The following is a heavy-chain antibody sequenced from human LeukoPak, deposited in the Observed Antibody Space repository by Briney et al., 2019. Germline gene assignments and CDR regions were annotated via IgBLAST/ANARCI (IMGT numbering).Heavy chain of an antibody. CDR1: GGSFSGYY. V-gene: IGHV4-34*01. J-gene: IGHJ5*02. D-gene: IGHD3-10*01. CDR3: ARDKVYYYGSGSYFWFDP. CDR2: INHSGSI. Sequence: PSETLSLTCTVYGGSFSGYYWSWIRQPPGRGLEWIGEINHSGSINYNPSLKSRVTTSVDTSKNQFSLKLSSVTAADTAVYYCARDKVYYYGSGSYFWFDPWGQGTLVTVSS.